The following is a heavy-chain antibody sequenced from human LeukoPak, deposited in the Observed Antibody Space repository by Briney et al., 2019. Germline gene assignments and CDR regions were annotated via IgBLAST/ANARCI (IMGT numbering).Heavy chain of an antibody. D-gene: IGHD6-19*01. CDR3: ARIKAVSGIPNWFDP. CDR1: GGSISIGSYY. CDR2: IYTSGST. Sequence: SETLSLTCTVSGGSISIGSYYWSWIRQPAGNGLEWIVRIYTSGSTNYNPSLKSRVTISVDTSKNQFSLKLSSVTAADTAVYHCARIKAVSGIPNWFDPWGQGTLVTVSS. J-gene: IGHJ5*02. V-gene: IGHV4-61*02.